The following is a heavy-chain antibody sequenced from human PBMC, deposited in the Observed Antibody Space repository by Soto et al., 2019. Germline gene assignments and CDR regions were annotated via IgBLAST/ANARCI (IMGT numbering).Heavy chain of an antibody. J-gene: IGHJ4*02. D-gene: IGHD4-17*01. Sequence: PGGSLRLSCAASGFTFDDYAMHWVRQAPGKGLEWVSGISWNSGSIGYADSVKGRFTISRDNAKNSLYPQMNSLRAEDTALYYCANIPQDTYGDYVHRGQGTLVTVSS. CDR1: GFTFDDYA. CDR2: ISWNSGSI. CDR3: ANIPQDTYGDYVH. V-gene: IGHV3-9*01.